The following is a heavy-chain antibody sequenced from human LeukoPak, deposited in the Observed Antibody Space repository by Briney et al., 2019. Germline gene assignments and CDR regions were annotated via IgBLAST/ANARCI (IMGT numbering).Heavy chain of an antibody. J-gene: IGHJ4*02. V-gene: IGHV4-61*02. CDR3: ARLDYYFDY. Sequence: SSETPSLTCTVSGGSISSGSYYWSWIRQPAGKGLEWIGRIYTSGSTNYNPSLKSRVTISVDTSKNQFSLKLSSVTAADAAVYYCARLDYYFDYWGQGTLVTVSS. D-gene: IGHD2-21*01. CDR2: IYTSGST. CDR1: GGSISSGSYY.